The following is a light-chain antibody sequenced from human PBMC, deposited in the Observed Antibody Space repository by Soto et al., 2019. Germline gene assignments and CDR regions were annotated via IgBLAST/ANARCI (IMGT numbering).Light chain of an antibody. CDR2: DND. CDR3: GTWDTGLSAVV. V-gene: IGLV1-51*01. Sequence: QSVLTQPPSVSAAPGQRVTISCSGRTSNLGYNYVSWYQQLPGRAPKVLIYDNDKRPSGIPDRFSGSKSGTSATLGITGLQTGDEADYYCGTWDTGLSAVVFGGGTKLTVL. CDR1: TSNLGYNY. J-gene: IGLJ2*01.